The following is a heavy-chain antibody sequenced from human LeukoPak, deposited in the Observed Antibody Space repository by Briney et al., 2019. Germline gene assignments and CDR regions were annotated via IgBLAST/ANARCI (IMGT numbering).Heavy chain of an antibody. D-gene: IGHD1-26*01. Sequence: ASVRVSCKASVNTFAGYYVHWVRQAPGQGLEWMGWINTHNGATNYAQHFQGRVTMTTDTAVTTAYMDLDGLISDDAAVYFCARGPIGGLRKGFDIWGQGTLVTVSS. CDR1: VNTFAGYY. V-gene: IGHV1-2*02. J-gene: IGHJ4*02. CDR2: INTHNGAT. CDR3: ARGPIGGLRKGFDI.